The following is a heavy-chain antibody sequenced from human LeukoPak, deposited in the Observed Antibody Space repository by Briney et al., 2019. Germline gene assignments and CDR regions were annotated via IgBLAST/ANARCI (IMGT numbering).Heavy chain of an antibody. D-gene: IGHD3-22*01. CDR3: ATNYYDSSGYIPY. V-gene: IGHV4-59*12. Sequence: SETLSLTCTVSGGSISSYYWSWIRQPPGKGLEWIGYISYSGTTNYNPSLKSRVTISVDTSKNQFSLKLSSVTAADTAVYYCATNYYDSSGYIPYWGQGALVTVSS. CDR1: GGSISSYY. CDR2: ISYSGTT. J-gene: IGHJ4*02.